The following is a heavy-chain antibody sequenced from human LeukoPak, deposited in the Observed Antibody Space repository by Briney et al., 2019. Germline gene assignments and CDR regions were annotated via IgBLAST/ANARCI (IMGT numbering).Heavy chain of an antibody. J-gene: IGHJ4*02. D-gene: IGHD4-11*01. Sequence: GSLRLSCAASGFTFRSYAMSWVRQAPGKGLEWVSSISAGGGTTRYADSVKGRFTISRDNSKNTLYLQMNSLRAEDTAVYYCAKEGSGSTVTTSADYWGQGTLVTVSS. CDR1: GFTFRSYA. V-gene: IGHV3-23*01. CDR3: AKEGSGSTVTTSADY. CDR2: ISAGGGTT.